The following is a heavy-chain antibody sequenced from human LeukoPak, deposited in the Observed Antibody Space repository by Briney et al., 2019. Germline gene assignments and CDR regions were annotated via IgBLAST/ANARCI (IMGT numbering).Heavy chain of an antibody. D-gene: IGHD6-13*01. CDR2: IYPGDSDT. CDR1: GYIFTSYW. J-gene: IGHJ1*01. Sequence: PGPSLKISCKGSGYIFTSYWIGWVRQMPGKGLEWMGIIYPGDSDTRYSPSFQGQVTISADKSISTAYLQWSSLKASDTAMYYCARYTRGTAAGTPGYFQHWGQGTLVTVSS. CDR3: ARYTRGTAAGTPGYFQH. V-gene: IGHV5-51*01.